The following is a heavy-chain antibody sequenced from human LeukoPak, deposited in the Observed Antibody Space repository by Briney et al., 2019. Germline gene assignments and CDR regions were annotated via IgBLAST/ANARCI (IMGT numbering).Heavy chain of an antibody. CDR2: INPNSGGT. CDR3: ARVPRYPSYYYYGMDV. D-gene: IGHD3-9*01. CDR1: GYTFTGYY. Sequence: GASVKVSCKASGYTFTGYYMHWVRQAPGQGLEWMGWINPNSGGTNYAQKFQGRVTMTRDTSISTAYMELSRLRSDDTAVYYCARVPRYPSYYYYGMDVWGQGTTVTVSS. V-gene: IGHV1-2*02. J-gene: IGHJ6*02.